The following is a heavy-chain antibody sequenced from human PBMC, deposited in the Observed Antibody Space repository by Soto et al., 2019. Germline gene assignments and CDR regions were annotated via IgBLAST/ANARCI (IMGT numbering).Heavy chain of an antibody. V-gene: IGHV3-23*01. J-gene: IGHJ4*02. CDR2: ISGGGSAT. CDR3: AKIKQGYFDY. CDR1: GFIFDNYA. Sequence: EVQLLESGGGLVQPGGSLRLSCAASGFIFDNYAMSWVRQAPGKGLEWISTISGGGSATFYADSVKGRFTISGDSSKSTMYLQMHSLRAEDTAIYDCAKIKQGYFDYWGQGTQVIVSS.